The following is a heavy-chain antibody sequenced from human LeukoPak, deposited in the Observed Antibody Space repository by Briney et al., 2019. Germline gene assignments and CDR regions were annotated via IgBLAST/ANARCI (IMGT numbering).Heavy chain of an antibody. CDR2: ISSTGDKT. D-gene: IGHD1-26*01. CDR1: GFTFSTYV. CDR3: AKGGSGTYYDRFDC. V-gene: IGHV3-23*01. Sequence: GGSLRLSCAASGFTFSTYVVGWVRQAPGKGLEWGSVISSTGDKTFYADSVRGRFTIPRDNSKNTLSLQMNSLRVEDTAIYYFAKGGSGTYYDRFDCWGQGTLVTVSS. J-gene: IGHJ4*02.